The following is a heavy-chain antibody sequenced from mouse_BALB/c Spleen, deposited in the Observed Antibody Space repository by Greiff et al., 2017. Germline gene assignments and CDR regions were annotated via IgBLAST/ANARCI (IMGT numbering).Heavy chain of an antibody. CDR1: GYAFTNYL. CDR2: INPGSGGT. J-gene: IGHJ4*01. CDR3: ARGLPYAMDY. V-gene: IGHV1-54*03. D-gene: IGHD2-2*01. Sequence: QVQLQQSGAELVRPGTSVKVSCKASGYAFTNYLIEWVKQRPGQGLEWIGVINPGSGGTNYNEKFKGKATLTADKSSSTAYMQLSSLTSDDSAVYFCARGLPYAMDYWGQGTSVTVSS.